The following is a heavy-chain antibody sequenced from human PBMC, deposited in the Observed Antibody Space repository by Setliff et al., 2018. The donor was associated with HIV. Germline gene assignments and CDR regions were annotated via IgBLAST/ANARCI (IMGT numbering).Heavy chain of an antibody. CDR1: GGSISSTNW. Sequence: PSETLSLTCAVSGGSISSTNWWNWVRQPPGKGLEWVGSAGSADYGGNAYYNPSLKSRVTISVETSKNQFSLKLTSVTAADTAVYYCARSYCGGGLCFRGLDLWGQGTTVTV. D-gene: IGHD2-21*01. CDR2: AGSADYGGNA. J-gene: IGHJ6*02. CDR3: ARSYCGGGLCFRGLDL. V-gene: IGHV4-4*02.